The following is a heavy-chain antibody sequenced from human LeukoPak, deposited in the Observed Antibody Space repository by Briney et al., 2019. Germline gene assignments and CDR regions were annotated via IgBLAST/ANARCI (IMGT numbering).Heavy chain of an antibody. D-gene: IGHD2-8*01. J-gene: IGHJ4*02. V-gene: IGHV3-11*04. CDR1: GFTFSDYY. Sequence: GGSLRLSCAASGFTFSDYYMSWIRQAPGKGLEWVSYISSSGSTIYYADSVKGRFTISRDNAKNSLYLQMNSLRAEDTAAYYCARDQCTNGVCYPFFDYWGQGTLVTVSS. CDR3: ARDQCTNGVCYPFFDY. CDR2: ISSSGSTI.